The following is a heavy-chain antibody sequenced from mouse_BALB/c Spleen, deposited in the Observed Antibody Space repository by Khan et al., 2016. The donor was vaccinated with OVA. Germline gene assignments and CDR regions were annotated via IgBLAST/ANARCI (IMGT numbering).Heavy chain of an antibody. CDR3: TRIYRGDCDY. CDR1: GYSFTGYF. Sequence: EVQLQESGPELVKPGASVKISCKASGYSFTGYFMNWVMQSHGKSLEWIGRINPHIGETFYNQKFKGKATLTVGESSNIAHMELRSLASEESEVYYCTRIYRGDCDYWGQGTTLTVSA. V-gene: IGHV1-20*02. CDR2: INPHIGET. J-gene: IGHJ2*01. D-gene: IGHD2-13*01.